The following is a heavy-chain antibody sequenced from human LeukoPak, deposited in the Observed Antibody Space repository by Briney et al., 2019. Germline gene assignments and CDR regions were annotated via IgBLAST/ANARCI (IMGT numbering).Heavy chain of an antibody. CDR2: ISSSNSYI. D-gene: IGHD6-25*01. CDR1: GFTFSSYN. J-gene: IGHJ4*02. CDR3: ARYSSGWPGYFDY. Sequence: GGSLRLSCAASGFTFSSYNMDWVRHAPGKGLEWVSSISSSNSYIYYADSVKGPFTISRDNAKNSVYLQMNSLSAEDTAVYYCARYSSGWPGYFDYWGQGTLVTVS. V-gene: IGHV3-21*01.